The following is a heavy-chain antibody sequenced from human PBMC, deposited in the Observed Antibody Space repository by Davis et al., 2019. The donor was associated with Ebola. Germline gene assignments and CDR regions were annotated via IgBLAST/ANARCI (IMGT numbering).Heavy chain of an antibody. J-gene: IGHJ2*01. D-gene: IGHD2-21*02. CDR3: ARPYCGGDCYYQYWYFDL. CDR2: IYPGDSGT. Sequence: GESLKISCKGSGYSFTSYWIGWVRQMPGKGLEWMGIIYPGDSGTRHSPSFQGQVTISADKSISTAYLQWSSLKASDTAMYYCARPYCGGDCYYQYWYFDLWGRGTLVTVSS. V-gene: IGHV5-51*01. CDR1: GYSFTSYW.